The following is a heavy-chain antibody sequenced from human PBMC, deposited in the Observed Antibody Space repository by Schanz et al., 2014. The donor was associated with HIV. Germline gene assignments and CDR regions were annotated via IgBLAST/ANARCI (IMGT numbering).Heavy chain of an antibody. J-gene: IGHJ4*02. CDR2: INTYNGNT. CDR1: GYTFYDYY. Sequence: QVQLVQSGVEVKKPGASVKVSCKASGYTFYDYYIHWVRQAPGQGLEWMGWINTYNGNTNYAQKFQGRVTMTTDTSTTTAYMNLRSLRSDDTAVYYCARDFSGWTEFDYWGQGTLVTVSS. D-gene: IGHD6-19*01. CDR3: ARDFSGWTEFDY. V-gene: IGHV1-18*04.